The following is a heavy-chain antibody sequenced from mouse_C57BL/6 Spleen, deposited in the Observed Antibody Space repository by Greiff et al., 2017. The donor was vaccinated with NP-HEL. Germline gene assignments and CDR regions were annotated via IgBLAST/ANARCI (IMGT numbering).Heavy chain of an antibody. D-gene: IGHD6-1*01. J-gene: IGHJ4*01. Sequence: VHLPPPVAELVKPGASVTMSCKASGYTFPSYWLTWVKQRPGHGLEWIGDIYPGSGRTNYNEKFKSKATLTVDTSSSTAYMQLSSLTSEDSAVYYCARGSSYAMDYWGQGTSVTVSS. CDR3: ARGSSYAMDY. CDR1: GYTFPSYW. V-gene: IGHV1-55*01. CDR2: IYPGSGRT.